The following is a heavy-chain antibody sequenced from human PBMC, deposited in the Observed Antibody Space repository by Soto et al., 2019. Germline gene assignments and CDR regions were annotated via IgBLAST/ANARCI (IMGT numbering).Heavy chain of an antibody. CDR3: ATDSDCSSTSCYFSVAFDI. V-gene: IGHV1-24*01. Sequence: ASVKVSCKASGYTLTELSMHWVRQAPGKGLEWMGGFDPEDGETIYAQKFQGRVTMTEDTSTDTAYMELSSLRSEDTAVYYCATDSDCSSTSCYFSVAFDIWGQGTMVTVSS. CDR1: GYTLTELS. D-gene: IGHD2-2*01. J-gene: IGHJ3*02. CDR2: FDPEDGET.